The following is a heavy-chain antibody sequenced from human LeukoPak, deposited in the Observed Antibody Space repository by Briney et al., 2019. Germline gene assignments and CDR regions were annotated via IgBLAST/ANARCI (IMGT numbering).Heavy chain of an antibody. J-gene: IGHJ3*02. Sequence: GGSLRLSCAASGFTFSSYTMNWVRQAPGKGLEWVSCISGSSVYIYYADSLKGRFTISRDNAKNSLYLQMNGLRAEDTAVYYCARVSVAGVVIDAFDMWGQGTMVTVSS. D-gene: IGHD6-19*01. CDR3: ARVSVAGVVIDAFDM. CDR2: ISGSSVYI. CDR1: GFTFSSYT. V-gene: IGHV3-21*01.